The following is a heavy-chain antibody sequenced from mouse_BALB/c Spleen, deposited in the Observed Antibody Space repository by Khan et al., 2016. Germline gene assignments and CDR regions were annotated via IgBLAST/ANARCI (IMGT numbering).Heavy chain of an antibody. CDR2: INTYTGEP. V-gene: IGHV9-3-1*01. J-gene: IGHJ4*01. CDR3: AREPFAMDY. CDR1: GYTFTNYG. Sequence: QEVQSGPELKKPGETVKISCKASGYTFTNYGMNWVKQAPGKGLKWMGWINTYTGEPTYADDFKGRFAFSLETSASTAYLQINNVKNEDTATYFCAREPFAMDYWGQGTSVTVSS.